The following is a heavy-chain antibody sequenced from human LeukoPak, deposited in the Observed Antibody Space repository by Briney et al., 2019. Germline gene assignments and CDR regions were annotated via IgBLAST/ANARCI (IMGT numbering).Heavy chain of an antibody. CDR3: ARRGSYDTFDI. CDR1: GGSISSSGSY. Sequence: PSETLSLTCTVSGGSISSSGSYWGWIRQPPGKGLEWIGNIYYSGSTYYNPSLKSRVTISVDTSKNQLSLKLTSVTAADTAVFYCARRGSYDTFDIWGHGTMVTVSS. CDR2: IYYSGST. D-gene: IGHD1-26*01. V-gene: IGHV4-39*01. J-gene: IGHJ3*02.